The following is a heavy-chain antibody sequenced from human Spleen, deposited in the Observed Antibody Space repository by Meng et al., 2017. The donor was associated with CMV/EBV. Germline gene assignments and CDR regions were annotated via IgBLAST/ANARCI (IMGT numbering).Heavy chain of an antibody. Sequence: GGSLRLSCAASGFTFTSYEMNWVRQAPGKGLEWVSYISTSGSTIYYPDSVKGRFTISRDNARSSLYLQMNSLRAEDTAVYYCARAYGYSFGYDYYFDHWGQGTLVTVSS. CDR1: GFTFTSYE. V-gene: IGHV3-48*03. D-gene: IGHD5-18*01. J-gene: IGHJ4*02. CDR3: ARAYGYSFGYDYYFDH. CDR2: ISTSGSTI.